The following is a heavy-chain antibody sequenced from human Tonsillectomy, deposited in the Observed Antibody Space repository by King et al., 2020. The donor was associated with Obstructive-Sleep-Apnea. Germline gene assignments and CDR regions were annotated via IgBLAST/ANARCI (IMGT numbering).Heavy chain of an antibody. Sequence: VQLQESGPGLVKPSETLSLTCTVSVSSISSYYWSWIRQPPGKALEWVGYIYDSANTASNPSLKSRVPILADTPKNQFSLKLSPVTAADTAVFYCARGYHYDSSGFYSPFDYWGQGTLVTVSS. CDR2: IYDSANT. CDR3: ARGYHYDSSGFYSPFDY. J-gene: IGHJ4*02. CDR1: VSSISSYY. V-gene: IGHV4-59*01. D-gene: IGHD3-22*01.